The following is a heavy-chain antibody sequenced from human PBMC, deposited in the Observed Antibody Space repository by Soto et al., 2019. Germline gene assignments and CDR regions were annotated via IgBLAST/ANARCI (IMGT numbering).Heavy chain of an antibody. J-gene: IGHJ4*02. V-gene: IGHV4-61*01. D-gene: IGHD1-26*01. CDR1: GGSLKSSSHY. CDR3: ARGGSYVGFDS. Sequence: PETLSLTWTVSGGSLKSSSHYWVWIRQPRWEGLEWIGSIHYFGSTKYNPSLESRVVISVDTSKNQFSLKVPSVTAADTAIYFCARGGSYVGFDSWGQGARVTAPQ. CDR2: IHYFGST.